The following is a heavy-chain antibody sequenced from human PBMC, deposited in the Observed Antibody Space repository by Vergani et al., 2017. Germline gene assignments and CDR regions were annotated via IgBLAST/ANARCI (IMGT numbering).Heavy chain of an antibody. Sequence: EVQLLESGGGLVQPGGSLRLSCAASGFTFSSYAMSWVRQAPGKGLEWVSAISGSGGSTYYADSVKGRFTISRDNSKNTLYLQMNSLRAEDTAVYYCAKGFRDYYGSGSYYSLYYYYGMDVWGQGTTVTVSS. CDR1: GFTFSSYA. CDR2: ISGSGGST. V-gene: IGHV3-23*01. J-gene: IGHJ6*02. CDR3: AKGFRDYYGSGSYYSLYYYYGMDV. D-gene: IGHD3-10*01.